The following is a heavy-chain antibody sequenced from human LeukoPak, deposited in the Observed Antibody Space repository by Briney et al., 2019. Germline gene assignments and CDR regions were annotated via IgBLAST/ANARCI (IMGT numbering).Heavy chain of an antibody. CDR3: ARDPYCSSTSCYGAFDY. CDR2: IIPIFGTA. J-gene: IGHJ4*02. D-gene: IGHD2-2*01. V-gene: IGHV1-69*01. CDR1: GGTFSSYA. Sequence: SVKVSCKASGGTFSSYAISWVRQAPGQGLEWMGGIIPIFGTANYAQKFQGRVTITADESTSTAYMELSSLRSEDTAVYYCARDPYCSSTSCYGAFDYWGQGTLVTVSS.